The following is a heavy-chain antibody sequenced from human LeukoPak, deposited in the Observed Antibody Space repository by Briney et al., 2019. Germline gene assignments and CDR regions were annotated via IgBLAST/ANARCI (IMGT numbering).Heavy chain of an antibody. J-gene: IGHJ4*02. V-gene: IGHV3-21*01. CDR3: ARGHYDVLAASYKWTPDY. CDR2: ITSGGDYI. Sequence: PGGSLRLSCAASGFTFNTFNMNWVRQAPGKGLEWVSSITSGGDYIYYADSVKGRFTTSRDNARNSLSLQLNSLRVEDTAVYYCARGHYDVLAASYKWTPDYWGQGTLVTVSS. CDR1: GFTFNTFN. D-gene: IGHD3-9*01.